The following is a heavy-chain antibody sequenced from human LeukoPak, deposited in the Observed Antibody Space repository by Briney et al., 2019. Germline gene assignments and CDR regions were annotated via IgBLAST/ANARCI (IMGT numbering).Heavy chain of an antibody. CDR1: GFIFSDYY. V-gene: IGHV3-11*04. Sequence: PGGSLRLSCAASGFIFSDYYMSWIRQAPGKGLEWVSYIRSSGSIIYYADSVKGRFTISRDNAKNSLYLQMNSLRAEDTAVYYCARHVVAVGFDYWGQGTLVTVSS. D-gene: IGHD3-22*01. CDR3: ARHVVAVGFDY. J-gene: IGHJ4*02. CDR2: IRSSGSII.